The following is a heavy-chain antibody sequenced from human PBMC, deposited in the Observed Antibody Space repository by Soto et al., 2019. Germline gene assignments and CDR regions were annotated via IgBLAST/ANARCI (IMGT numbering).Heavy chain of an antibody. Sequence: QVQLQQWGAGLLKPSETLSLTCAVYGGSFSGYYWSWIRQPPGKGLEWIGEINHSGSTNYNPSLKSRVTISVDTSKNQFSLKLSSVTAADTAVYYCARGRAYYYDSSGYYLYPPRYYYYGMDVWGQGTTVTVSS. CDR2: INHSGST. J-gene: IGHJ6*02. D-gene: IGHD3-22*01. CDR1: GGSFSGYY. CDR3: ARGRAYYYDSSGYYLYPPRYYYYGMDV. V-gene: IGHV4-34*01.